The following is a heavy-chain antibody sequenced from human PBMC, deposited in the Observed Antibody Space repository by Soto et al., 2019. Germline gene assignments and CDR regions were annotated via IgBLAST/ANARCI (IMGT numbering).Heavy chain of an antibody. CDR1: GGTFSSYA. CDR2: IIPIFGTA. CDR3: ARDPGSSGSHAVHFDY. J-gene: IGHJ4*02. D-gene: IGHD3-22*01. Sequence: SVKVSCKASGGTFSSYAISWVRQAPGQGLEWMGGIIPIFGTANYAQKFQGRVTITADESTSTAYMELSSLRSEDTAVYYCARDPGSSGSHAVHFDYWGQGTLVTVSS. V-gene: IGHV1-69*13.